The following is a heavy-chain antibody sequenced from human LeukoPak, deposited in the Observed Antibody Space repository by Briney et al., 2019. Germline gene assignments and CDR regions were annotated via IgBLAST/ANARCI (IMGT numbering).Heavy chain of an antibody. CDR3: ATAVVAAAPYYFDY. V-gene: IGHV1-8*01. J-gene: IGHJ4*02. CDR1: GYTFTSYD. CDR2: MNPNSGNT. D-gene: IGHD6-13*01. Sequence: ASVKVSCKASGYTFTSYDINWVRQATGQGLEWMGWMNPNSGNTGYAQKFQGRVTMTRNTSISTAYMELSSLRSEDTAVYCCATAVVAAAPYYFDYWGQGTLVTVSS.